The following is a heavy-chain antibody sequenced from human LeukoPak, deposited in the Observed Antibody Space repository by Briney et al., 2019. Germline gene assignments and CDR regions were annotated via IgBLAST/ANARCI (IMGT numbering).Heavy chain of an antibody. D-gene: IGHD2-15*01. CDR3: ARGVVLPDY. Sequence: ASVKVSCKAFGYTFTGYHIHWVRQAPGQGLEWMGRINPNDSGTKYAHKFQGRVTMSRDRSSNTAHMGLNRLRSDDTAVYYCARGVVLPDYWGQGTLVIVSS. J-gene: IGHJ4*02. V-gene: IGHV1-2*06. CDR2: INPNDSGT. CDR1: GYTFTGYH.